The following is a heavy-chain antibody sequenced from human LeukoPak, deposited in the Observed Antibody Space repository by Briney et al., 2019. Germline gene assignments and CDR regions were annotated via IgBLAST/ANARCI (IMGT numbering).Heavy chain of an antibody. CDR2: INHSGST. D-gene: IGHD6-19*01. CDR3: ARGLYSSGWIRD. Sequence: SETLSLTCAVYGGSFSGYYWSWLRQPPGKGLEWIGEINHSGSTNYNPSLTSRVTISVDTSKNQFSLKLSSVTAADTAVYYCARGLYSSGWIRDWGQGTLVTVSS. J-gene: IGHJ4*02. V-gene: IGHV4-34*01. CDR1: GGSFSGYY.